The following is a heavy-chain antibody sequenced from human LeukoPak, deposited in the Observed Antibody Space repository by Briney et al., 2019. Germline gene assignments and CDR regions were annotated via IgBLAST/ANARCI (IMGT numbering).Heavy chain of an antibody. Sequence: ASVKVSCKASGYTFTSYAMNWVRQAPGQGLEWMGWINTNTGNPTYAQGFTGRFVFSLDTSVSTAYLQISSLKAEDTAVYYCTRRYNYDSSGYYYVRDAFDIWGQGTMVTVSS. V-gene: IGHV7-4-1*02. D-gene: IGHD3-22*01. J-gene: IGHJ3*02. CDR1: GYTFTSYA. CDR2: INTNTGNP. CDR3: TRRYNYDSSGYYYVRDAFDI.